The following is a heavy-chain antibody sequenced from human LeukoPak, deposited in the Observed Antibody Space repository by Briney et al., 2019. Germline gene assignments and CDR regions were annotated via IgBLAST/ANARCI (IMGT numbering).Heavy chain of an antibody. D-gene: IGHD3-22*01. V-gene: IGHV1-18*01. CDR1: GYTFTSYG. CDR3: ARGLYYYDSSGYYLRPRTAPWFDP. CDR2: ISAYNGNT. J-gene: IGHJ5*02. Sequence: GASVKVSCKASGYTFTSYGISWVRQAPGQGLEWMGWISAYNGNTNYAQKLQGRVTMTTDTSTSTAYMELRSLRSDDTAVYYCARGLYYYDSSGYYLRPRTAPWFDPWGQGTLVTVSS.